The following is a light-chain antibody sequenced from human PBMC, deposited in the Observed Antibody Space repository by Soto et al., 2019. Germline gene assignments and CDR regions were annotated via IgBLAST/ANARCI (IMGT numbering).Light chain of an antibody. CDR3: QSYDSSLSAYV. CDR2: RNN. CDR1: SSGVGGYNY. J-gene: IGLJ1*01. Sequence: QSVLTQPASVSGSPGQSITISCTGTSSGVGGYNYVSWYQQHPGTAPKLLIFRNNKRPSGVPDRFSGSKSGTSASLAITGLQAEDEADYYCQSYDSSLSAYVFATGTKVTV. V-gene: IGLV1-40*01.